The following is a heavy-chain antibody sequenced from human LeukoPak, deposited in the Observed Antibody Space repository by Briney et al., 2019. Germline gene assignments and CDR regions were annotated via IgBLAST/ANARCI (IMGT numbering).Heavy chain of an antibody. J-gene: IGHJ6*02. D-gene: IGHD4-11*01. V-gene: IGHV3-7*03. Sequence: GGSLRLSCAASGFTFSSYWMSWVRQAPGKGLEWVANIKQDGSEKYYVDSVKGRFTISRDNAKNSLYLQMNSLRAEDTAVYYCAKDRVLSNSYCMDVWGQGTTVTVSS. CDR1: GFTFSSYW. CDR2: IKQDGSEK. CDR3: AKDRVLSNSYCMDV.